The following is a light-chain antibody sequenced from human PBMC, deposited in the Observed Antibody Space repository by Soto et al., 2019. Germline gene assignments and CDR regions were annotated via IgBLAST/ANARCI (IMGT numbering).Light chain of an antibody. J-gene: IGKJ2*01. CDR2: GAS. V-gene: IGKV3-20*01. CDR3: QQYGDSPPNA. CDR1: QSVSNTY. Sequence: EVVLTQSPDTLSLSPGDRATLSCRASQSVSNTYLAWYQQKPGQAPRLVMYGASRRATGIPDRFTGSGSGTDFILTISRLEPEDFAVYYCQQYGDSPPNAFGQGTKVDIK.